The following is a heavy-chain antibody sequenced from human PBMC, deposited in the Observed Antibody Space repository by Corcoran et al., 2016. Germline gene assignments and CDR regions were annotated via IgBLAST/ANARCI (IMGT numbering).Heavy chain of an antibody. CDR3: ARATQLVRLNWYFDL. J-gene: IGHJ2*01. CDR1: GFTFSSYW. CDR2: IKQDGSEK. Sequence: EVQLVESGGGLVQPGGSLRLSCAASGFTFSSYWMSWVRQAPGKGLEWVANIKQDGSEKYYVDSVKGRFTISRDNAKNSLYLQMNSLRAEDTAVYYCARATQLVRLNWYFDLWGRGTLVTVSS. V-gene: IGHV3-7*01. D-gene: IGHD6-13*01.